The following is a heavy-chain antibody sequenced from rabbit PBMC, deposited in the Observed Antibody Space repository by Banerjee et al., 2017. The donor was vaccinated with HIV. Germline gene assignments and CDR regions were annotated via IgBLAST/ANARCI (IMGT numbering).Heavy chain of an antibody. CDR1: GFSFSNKYV. Sequence: QDQLEESGGDLVKPEGSLTLTCTASGFSFSNKYVMCWVRQAPGKGLEWIACINTSSGNTVYASWAKGRFTMPKTSSTTVTLQMTSLTAADTATYFCARDLAGAIGWNYNLWGQGTLVTVS. CDR3: ARDLAGAIGWNYNL. D-gene: IGHD4-1*01. V-gene: IGHV1S45*01. CDR2: INTSSGNT. J-gene: IGHJ4*01.